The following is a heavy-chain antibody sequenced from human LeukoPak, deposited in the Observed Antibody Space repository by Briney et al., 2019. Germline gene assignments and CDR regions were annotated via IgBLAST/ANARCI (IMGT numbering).Heavy chain of an antibody. D-gene: IGHD6-6*01. J-gene: IGHJ4*02. CDR1: GGSFSGYY. V-gene: IGHV4-34*01. CDR2: IYYSGST. Sequence: PSETLSLTCAVYGGSFSGYYWSWIRQPPGKGLEWIGSIYYSGSTYYNPSLKSRVTISVDTSKNQFSLKLSSATAADTAVYYCAREVAARRRSDLDYWGQGTLVTVSS. CDR3: AREVAARRRSDLDY.